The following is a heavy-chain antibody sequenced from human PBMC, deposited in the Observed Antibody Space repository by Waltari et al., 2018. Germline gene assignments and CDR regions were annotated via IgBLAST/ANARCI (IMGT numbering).Heavy chain of an antibody. J-gene: IGHJ4*02. Sequence: EVQLVESGGGLVQPGGSLRLSCGASGFTFGSYWMSWVRTAPGKGLEWVANIKEDGSQKDYVDSVKGRFTISRDNAKNSLYLQMNSLRVEDTAVYYCARAGGASNRFDYWGQGTLVIVSS. D-gene: IGHD3-10*01. CDR1: GFTFGSYW. V-gene: IGHV3-7*03. CDR2: IKEDGSQK. CDR3: ARAGGASNRFDY.